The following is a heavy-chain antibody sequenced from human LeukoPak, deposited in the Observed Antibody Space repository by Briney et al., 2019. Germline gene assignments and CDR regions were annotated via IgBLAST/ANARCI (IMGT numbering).Heavy chain of an antibody. D-gene: IGHD4-17*01. Sequence: SETLSLTCAVYGGSFSGYYWSWIRQPPGKGLEWIGEINHSGSTNYNPSLKSRVTISVDTSKNQFSLKLSSVTAADTAVYYCAGEGRLRYNWFDPWGQGTLVTVSS. CDR3: AGEGRLRYNWFDP. V-gene: IGHV4-34*01. J-gene: IGHJ5*02. CDR1: GGSFSGYY. CDR2: INHSGST.